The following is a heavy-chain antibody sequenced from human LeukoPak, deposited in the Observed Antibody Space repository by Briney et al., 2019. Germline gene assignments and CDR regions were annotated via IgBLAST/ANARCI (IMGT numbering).Heavy chain of an antibody. CDR3: ARVPRDGDTYGAGWFDP. V-gene: IGHV4-59*12. D-gene: IGHD5-24*01. J-gene: IGHJ5*02. Sequence: SETLSLTCTVSGGSISSYYWSWIRQPPGKGLEWIGYIYYSGSTNYNPSLKSRVTISVDTSKNQFSLKLSSVTAADTAVYYCARVPRDGDTYGAGWFDPWGQGTLVTVSS. CDR1: GGSISSYY. CDR2: IYYSGST.